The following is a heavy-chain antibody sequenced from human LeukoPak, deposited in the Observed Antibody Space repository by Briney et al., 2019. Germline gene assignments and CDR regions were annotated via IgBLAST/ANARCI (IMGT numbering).Heavy chain of an antibody. CDR2: ISYDGSNK. V-gene: IGHV3-30-3*01. Sequence: GRSLRLSCAASGFTFSSYAMHWVRQAPGKGLEWVAVISYDGSNKYYADSVKGRFTISRDNSKNTLYLQMNSLRAEDTAVYYCARDLGIAAAGTPDGNYGMDVWGQGTTVTVSS. CDR1: GFTFSSYA. J-gene: IGHJ6*02. D-gene: IGHD6-13*01. CDR3: ARDLGIAAAGTPDGNYGMDV.